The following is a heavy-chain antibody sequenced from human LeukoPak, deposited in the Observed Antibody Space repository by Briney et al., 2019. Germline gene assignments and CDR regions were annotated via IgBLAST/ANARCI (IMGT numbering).Heavy chain of an antibody. CDR3: ARSVVGATGNY. CDR1: GGSFSGYY. D-gene: IGHD1-26*01. CDR2: INHSGST. Sequence: SETLSLTCAVYGGSFSGYYWSWIRQPPGKGLEWIGEINHSGSTNHNPSLKSRVTISVDTSKNQFSLKLSSVTAADTAVYYCARSVVGATGNYWGQGTLVTVSS. J-gene: IGHJ4*02. V-gene: IGHV4-34*01.